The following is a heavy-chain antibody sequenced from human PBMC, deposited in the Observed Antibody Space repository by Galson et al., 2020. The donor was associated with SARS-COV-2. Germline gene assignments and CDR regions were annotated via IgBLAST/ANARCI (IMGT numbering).Heavy chain of an antibody. CDR1: GFTFSSYA. CDR2: ISSSSAYR. V-gene: IGHV3-21*01. J-gene: IGHJ3*02. D-gene: IGHD6-19*01. Sequence: GESLKISCAASGFTFSSYAMHWVRQAPGKGLEWVSTISSSSAYRYYADSVKGRFTISRDNAKKSLYLQMNNLRAEDTAVYYCVRDEQFLQCLNGDGFDIWGQGTRVTVSS. CDR3: VRDEQFLQCLNGDGFDI.